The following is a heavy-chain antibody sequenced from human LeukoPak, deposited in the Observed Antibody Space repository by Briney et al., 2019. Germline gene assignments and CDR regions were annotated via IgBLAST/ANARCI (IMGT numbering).Heavy chain of an antibody. CDR3: ARGGGDYELDYYYYGMDV. J-gene: IGHJ6*02. V-gene: IGHV1-2*06. CDR2: INPNSGGT. CDR1: GYTFTGYY. Sequence: ASVKVSCKASGYTFTGYYMHWVRQAPGQGLEWMGRINPNSGGTNYAQKFQGRVTMTRDTSISTAYMELSRLRSDDTAVYYCARGGGDYELDYYYYGMDVWGQGTTVTVSS. D-gene: IGHD2-21*02.